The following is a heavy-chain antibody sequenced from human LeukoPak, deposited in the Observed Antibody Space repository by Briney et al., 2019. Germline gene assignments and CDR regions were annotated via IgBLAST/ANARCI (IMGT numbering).Heavy chain of an antibody. D-gene: IGHD6-19*01. Sequence: ASVKVSCKASGYTFTSYDINWVRQATGQGLEWMGWMNPNSGNTGYAQKFQGRVTMTRNTSISTAYMELSSPRSEDTAVYYCARSARGAVAGTFKTWFDPWGQGTLVTVSS. CDR2: MNPNSGNT. CDR3: ARSARGAVAGTFKTWFDP. CDR1: GYTFTSYD. V-gene: IGHV1-8*01. J-gene: IGHJ5*02.